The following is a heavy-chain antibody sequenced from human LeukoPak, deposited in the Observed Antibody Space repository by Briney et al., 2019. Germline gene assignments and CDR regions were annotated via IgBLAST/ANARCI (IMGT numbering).Heavy chain of an antibody. CDR2: IYYSGST. Sequence: SETLSLTCTVSGGSISNYYWNWIRQPPGKGLEWIGYIYYSGSTNYNPSLKSRVTISVDTSKDQFSLKLNSVTAADTAVYYCARGRSWYDYWGQGTLVTVSS. CDR3: ARGRSWYDY. J-gene: IGHJ4*02. V-gene: IGHV4-59*12. D-gene: IGHD6-13*01. CDR1: GGSISNYY.